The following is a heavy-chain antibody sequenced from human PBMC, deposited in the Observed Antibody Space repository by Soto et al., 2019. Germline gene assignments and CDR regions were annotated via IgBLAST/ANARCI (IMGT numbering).Heavy chain of an antibody. CDR3: ANSFYDSDGYPFAFAY. CDR2: ISGNGGST. J-gene: IGHJ4*02. D-gene: IGHD3-22*01. Sequence: PGWSLRLSCAVSELTFSSYAMNWVPHAPGKGLEWVSSISGNGGSTYYADSVKGRLTTSRDNSKNTLYLQMSSLRAEDTALYYWANSFYDSDGYPFAFAYWAQGALVTASS. CDR1: ELTFSSYA. V-gene: IGHV3-23*01.